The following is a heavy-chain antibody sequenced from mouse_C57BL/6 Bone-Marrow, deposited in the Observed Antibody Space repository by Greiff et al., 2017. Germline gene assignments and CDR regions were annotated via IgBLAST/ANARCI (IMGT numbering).Heavy chain of an antibody. Sequence: VQLVESGPELVKPGASVKLSCKASGYTFTSYDINWVKQRPGQGLEWIGWIYPRDGSTKYNEKFKGKATLTVDTSSGTAYMELHSLTSEDSAVYFCARDYGSSYWYFDVWGTGTTVTVSS. J-gene: IGHJ1*03. D-gene: IGHD1-1*01. CDR3: ARDYGSSYWYFDV. CDR2: IYPRDGST. CDR1: GYTFTSYD. V-gene: IGHV1-85*01.